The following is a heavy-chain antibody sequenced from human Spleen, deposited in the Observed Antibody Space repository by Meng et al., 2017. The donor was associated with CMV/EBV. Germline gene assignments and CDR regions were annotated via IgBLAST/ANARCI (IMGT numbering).Heavy chain of an antibody. Sequence: ASVKVSCKASGYTFTSYGISRVRQAPGQGLEWMGWISAYNGNTNYAQKLQGRVTMTTDTSTSTAYMELRSLRSDDTAVYYCARAYRRWELRGAFDIWGQGTMVTVSS. CDR3: ARAYRRWELRGAFDI. CDR2: ISAYNGNT. D-gene: IGHD1-26*01. V-gene: IGHV1-18*01. J-gene: IGHJ3*02. CDR1: GYTFTSYG.